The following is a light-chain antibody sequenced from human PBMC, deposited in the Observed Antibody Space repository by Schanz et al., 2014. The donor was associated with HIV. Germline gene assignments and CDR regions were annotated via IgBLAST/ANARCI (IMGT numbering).Light chain of an antibody. CDR2: DAS. V-gene: IGKV3-20*01. CDR1: QSVSSSY. Sequence: EIVLTQSPGTLSLSPGERATLSCRASQSVSSSYLAWYQQKPGQAPRLLIYDASSRATGIPDRFSGSGSGTDFTLTIIRLEPEDFAVYYCQQYGRTPWTFGQGTKVEIK. J-gene: IGKJ1*01. CDR3: QQYGRTPWT.